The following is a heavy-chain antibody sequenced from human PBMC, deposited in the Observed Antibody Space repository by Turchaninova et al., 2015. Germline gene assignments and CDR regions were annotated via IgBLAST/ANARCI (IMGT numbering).Heavy chain of an antibody. CDR1: GYSISSGYY. J-gene: IGHJ4*02. CDR3: AKIAVAGYFDY. CDR2: IYLSGST. Sequence: QVQLQESGPGLVKPSEPLSLTCAVSGYSISSGYYLGWIRHPTGKGLECMGTIYLSGSTYYNPSLKSRVTISVDTSKNQFSLKLNSVTAADTAVYYCAKIAVAGYFDYWGQGTLVTVSS. D-gene: IGHD6-19*01. V-gene: IGHV4-38-2*01.